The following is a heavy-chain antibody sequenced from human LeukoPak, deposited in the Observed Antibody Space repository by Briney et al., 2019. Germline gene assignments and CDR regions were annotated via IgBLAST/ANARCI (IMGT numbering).Heavy chain of an antibody. J-gene: IGHJ4*02. CDR3: AKDEQWLGTGYFDY. V-gene: IGHV3-23*01. Sequence: GGSLRLSCAASGLTFSSYAMSWVRQAPGRGLEWVSAISGSGGSTYYADSVKGRFTISRDNSKNTLYLQMNSLRAEDTALYYCAKDEQWLGTGYFDYWGQGTLVTVSS. CDR1: GLTFSSYA. D-gene: IGHD6-19*01. CDR2: ISGSGGST.